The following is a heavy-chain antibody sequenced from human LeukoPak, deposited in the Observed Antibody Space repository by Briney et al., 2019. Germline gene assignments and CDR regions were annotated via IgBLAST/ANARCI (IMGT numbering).Heavy chain of an antibody. V-gene: IGHV3-30-3*01. CDR2: ISYDGSNK. D-gene: IGHD1-26*01. CDR1: GFTFSSYA. CDR3: ARVAVGATRVDFDY. J-gene: IGHJ4*02. Sequence: GGSLRLSCAASGFTFSSYAMHWVRQAPGKGLEWVAAISYDGSNKYYADSVRGRFTISKDNAKNSLYLQMNSLRDEDTAVYYCARVAVGATRVDFDYWGQGTLVTVSS.